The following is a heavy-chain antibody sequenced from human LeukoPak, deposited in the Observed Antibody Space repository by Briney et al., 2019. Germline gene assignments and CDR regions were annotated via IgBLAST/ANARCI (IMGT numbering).Heavy chain of an antibody. V-gene: IGHV3-23*01. CDR2: ISGSGGST. CDR3: AKDSWLLPRVNAFDI. J-gene: IGHJ3*02. D-gene: IGHD2-15*01. Sequence: PGGSLRLSCAASGLTFSSYAMSWVRQAPGKGLEWVSAISGSGGSTYYADSVKGRFTISRDNSKNTLYLQMNSLRAEDTAVYYCAKDSWLLPRVNAFDIWGQGTMVTVSS. CDR1: GLTFSSYA.